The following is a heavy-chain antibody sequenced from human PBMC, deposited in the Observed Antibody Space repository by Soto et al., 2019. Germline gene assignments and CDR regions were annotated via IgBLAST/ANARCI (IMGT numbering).Heavy chain of an antibody. Sequence: ASVKVSCKASVYTFTGYYMHWVRQAPGQGLEWMGWINPNSGGTNYAQKFQGWVTMTRDTSISTAYMELSRLRSDDTAVYYCARVKTADNCTNGVCYTGSFDYWGQGTLVTVSS. J-gene: IGHJ4*02. CDR2: INPNSGGT. D-gene: IGHD2-8*01. CDR3: ARVKTADNCTNGVCYTGSFDY. CDR1: VYTFTGYY. V-gene: IGHV1-2*04.